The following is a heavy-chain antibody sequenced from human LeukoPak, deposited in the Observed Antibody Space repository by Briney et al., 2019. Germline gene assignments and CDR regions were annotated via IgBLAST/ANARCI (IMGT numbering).Heavy chain of an antibody. D-gene: IGHD4-17*01. J-gene: IGHJ4*02. Sequence: GGSLRLSCAASGFTFSDYYMSWIRQAPGKGLEWVSYISSSSSYTNYADSVKGRFTISRDNAKNSLYLQTNSLRAEDTALYHCARDLDYGLDYWGQGTLVTVSS. V-gene: IGHV3-11*05. CDR3: ARDLDYGLDY. CDR2: ISSSSSYT. CDR1: GFTFSDYY.